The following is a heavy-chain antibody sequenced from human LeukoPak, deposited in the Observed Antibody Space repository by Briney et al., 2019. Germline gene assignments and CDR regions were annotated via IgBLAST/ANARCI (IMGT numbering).Heavy chain of an antibody. CDR2: IIPVLNTI. CDR1: GGTLNTYS. CDR3: ARGNSRWSTPSSSYYYRMDV. J-gene: IGHJ6*02. D-gene: IGHD4-23*01. V-gene: IGHV1-69*16. Sequence: GSSVKVSCKASGGTLNTYSISWVRQAPGQGLEWMGGIIPVLNTINYAQRFQGRVTLTVDESTSTAYMELSSLRSEDTAVYYCARGNSRWSTPSSSYYYRMDVWGQGTTVAVSS.